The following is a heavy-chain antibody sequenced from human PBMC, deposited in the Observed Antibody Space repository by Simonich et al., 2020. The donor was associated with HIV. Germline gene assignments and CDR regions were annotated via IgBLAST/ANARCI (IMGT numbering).Heavy chain of an antibody. Sequence: QVQLQESGPGLVKPSETLSLTCAVSGYSISSGYSWGWIRQPPGKGREWIGSIYHSGSTYYTPSHKRRVTISVDTSTNQFSLKLSSVTAADTAVYYCARNNCWSGWLFDYWGQGTLVTVSS. CDR3: ARNNCWSGWLFDY. D-gene: IGHD3-3*01. CDR1: GYSISSGYS. CDR2: IYHSGST. J-gene: IGHJ4*02. V-gene: IGHV4-38-2*01.